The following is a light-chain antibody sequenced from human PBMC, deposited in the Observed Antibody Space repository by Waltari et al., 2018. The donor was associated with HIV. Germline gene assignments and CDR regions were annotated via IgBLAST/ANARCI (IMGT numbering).Light chain of an antibody. V-gene: IGLV1-47*01. J-gene: IGLJ2*01. CDR1: SPNIGSNY. CDR3: AAWDDSLSGPV. Sequence: QSVLTQPPSASGTPGQRVTISCSGSSPNIGSNYAYWYQQLPGTAPKLLINMNNQRPSGVPDRFSGSKSGTSASLAISGLRSEDEADYYCAAWDDSLSGPVFGGGTKLTVL. CDR2: MNN.